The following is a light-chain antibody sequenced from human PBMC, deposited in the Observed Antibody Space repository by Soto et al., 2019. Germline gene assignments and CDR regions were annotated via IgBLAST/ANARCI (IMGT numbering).Light chain of an antibody. CDR1: QSVTNY. V-gene: IGKV3-11*01. Sequence: EIFLPQSPYTLSLSPGERSTLSGMASQSVTNYIAWYQQRPGQAPRLLIYDASNRATGVPARFSGSRSGTDFTLTISDLEPADFGLYYCQQRLNWPPGFGQGTKVDIK. J-gene: IGKJ1*01. CDR2: DAS. CDR3: QQRLNWPPG.